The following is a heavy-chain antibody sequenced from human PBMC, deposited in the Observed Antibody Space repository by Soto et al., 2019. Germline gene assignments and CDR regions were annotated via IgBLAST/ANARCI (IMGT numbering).Heavy chain of an antibody. CDR2: ITQDGSEK. D-gene: IGHD2-8*01. CDR3: ARGAGFSEGVCHDATFDI. J-gene: IGHJ3*02. V-gene: IGHV3-7*04. CDR1: GFTFSSYW. Sequence: EVQLVESGGGLVQPGGSLRLSCEASGFTFSSYWMNWVRQAPGKGLEWVADITQDGSEKYYVDSVMGRITISRDNAKKSLSLQMSRLRAEDTAFYSCARGAGFSEGVCHDATFDIWGQGTMVTVSS.